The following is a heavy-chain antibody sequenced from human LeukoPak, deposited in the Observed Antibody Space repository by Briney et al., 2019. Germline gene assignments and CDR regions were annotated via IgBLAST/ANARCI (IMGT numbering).Heavy chain of an antibody. V-gene: IGHV4-59*01. D-gene: IGHD3-10*01. CDR3: AITMVRGVRGAFDI. CDR1: GGSISSYY. J-gene: IGHJ3*02. Sequence: PSETLSLTCTVSGGSISSYYWSWIRQPPGKGLEWIGYIYYSGSTNYNPSLKSRVTISVDTSKNQFSLKLSSVTAADTAVYYCAITMVRGVRGAFDIWGQGTMVTVSS. CDR2: IYYSGST.